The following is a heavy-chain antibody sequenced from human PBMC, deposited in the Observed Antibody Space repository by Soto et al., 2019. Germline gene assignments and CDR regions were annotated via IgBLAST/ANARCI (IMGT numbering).Heavy chain of an antibody. CDR2: IYNSGNT. D-gene: IGHD2-2*01. Sequence: QVQLQESGPGLVKPSQTLSLTCTVSGGSIYSADYYWNWIRQPPGKGLEWIGYIYNSGNTYYNPSLTRRVTISFKTSKSQFFLELNSVTAADTAVYYCARERVVNHYGMDVWGQGTTVTVSS. CDR3: ARERVVNHYGMDV. V-gene: IGHV4-30-4*01. J-gene: IGHJ6*02. CDR1: GGSIYSADYY.